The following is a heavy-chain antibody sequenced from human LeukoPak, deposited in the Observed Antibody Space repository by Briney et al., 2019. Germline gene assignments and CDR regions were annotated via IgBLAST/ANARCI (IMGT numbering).Heavy chain of an antibody. CDR1: GYTFTGYD. V-gene: IGHV1-8*03. CDR3: ARGGKPYSSGWYRGTYYYYMDV. J-gene: IGHJ6*03. Sequence: ASVKVSCKDSGYTFTGYDINWVRQATGQGLEWMGWMNPNSGNTGYAQKFQGRVTITRNTSISTAYMELSSLRSEDTAVYYCARGGKPYSSGWYRGTYYYYMDVWGKGATVTVSS. D-gene: IGHD6-19*01. CDR2: MNPNSGNT.